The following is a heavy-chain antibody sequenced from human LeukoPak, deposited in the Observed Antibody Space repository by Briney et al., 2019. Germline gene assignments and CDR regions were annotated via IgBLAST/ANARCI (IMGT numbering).Heavy chain of an antibody. J-gene: IGHJ4*02. Sequence: KPSETLSLTCTVSGVSISSSSYYWRWIRQPPGKGLEWIGGIYYSGSTYYNPSLKSRVTISVYTSKNQCSRTLSSVTAADTAVYYCARRNYYGSGSLDDYWGQGTLVTVSS. CDR1: GVSISSSSYY. V-gene: IGHV4-39*01. CDR3: ARRNYYGSGSLDDY. D-gene: IGHD3-10*01. CDR2: IYYSGST.